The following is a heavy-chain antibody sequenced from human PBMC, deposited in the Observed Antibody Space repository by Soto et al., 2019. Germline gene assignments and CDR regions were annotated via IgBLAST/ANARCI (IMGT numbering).Heavy chain of an antibody. CDR1: GFSFKDYY. D-gene: IGHD3-16*01. CDR2: ITSSGGNA. J-gene: IGHJ5*02. V-gene: IGHV3-11*01. Sequence: GGSLRLSCAASGFSFKDYYMTWMRQTPEKGLEWISTITSSGGNAYYAASVKGRVTISRDNAHNSLYLQMSGLRAEDTALYYCAIDMYTNYVNYFDLWGKGTLVTVSS. CDR3: AIDMYTNYVNYFDL.